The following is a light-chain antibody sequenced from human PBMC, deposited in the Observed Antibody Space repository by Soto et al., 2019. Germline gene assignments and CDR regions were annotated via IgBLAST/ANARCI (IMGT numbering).Light chain of an antibody. CDR1: QSVSSN. CDR2: GTT. Sequence: EKVMKQSPATLSVSPGARATLSCRASQSVSSNLAWYQHKPGQAPRLLIYGTTTRATGIPARFSGSGSGTEFTLTISSLQSEDFAVYYCQQYNDWPRTFGQGTKVDIK. CDR3: QQYNDWPRT. V-gene: IGKV3-15*01. J-gene: IGKJ1*01.